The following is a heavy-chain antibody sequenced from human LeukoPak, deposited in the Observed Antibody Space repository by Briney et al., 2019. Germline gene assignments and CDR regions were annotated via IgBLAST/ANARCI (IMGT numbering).Heavy chain of an antibody. CDR1: GSSISSGGYY. V-gene: IGHV4-31*03. Sequence: PSQTLSLTCTVSGSSISSGGYYWSWIRQHPGNGLEWIGYIYYSGSTYYNPSLKSRVTISVDTSKNQFSLKLSSVTAADTAVYYCARDQLSSGSLIHFDYWGQGTLVTVSS. J-gene: IGHJ4*02. D-gene: IGHD1-26*01. CDR3: ARDQLSSGSLIHFDY. CDR2: IYYSGST.